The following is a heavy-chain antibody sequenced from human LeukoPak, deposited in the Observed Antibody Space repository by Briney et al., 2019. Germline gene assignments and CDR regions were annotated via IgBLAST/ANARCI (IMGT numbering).Heavy chain of an antibody. CDR3: ARVDVRGVYFDY. CDR1: GGTFSSYA. D-gene: IGHD3-10*01. V-gene: IGHV1-69*05. CDR2: IIPIFGTA. Sequence: GASVKVSCKASGGTFSSYAISWVRQAPGQGLEWMGEIIPIFGTANYAQKFQGRVTITTDESTSTAYMELSSLRSEDTAVYYCARVDVRGVYFDYWGQGTLVTVSS. J-gene: IGHJ4*02.